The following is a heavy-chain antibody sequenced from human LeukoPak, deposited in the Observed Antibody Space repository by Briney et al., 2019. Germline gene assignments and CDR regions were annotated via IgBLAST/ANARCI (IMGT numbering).Heavy chain of an antibody. J-gene: IGHJ3*02. D-gene: IGHD3-22*01. CDR1: GGSFSGYY. V-gene: IGHV4-34*01. Sequence: PSETLSLTCAVYGGSFSGYYWSWICQPPGKGLEWIGEINHSGSTNYNPSLKSRVTISVDTSKNQFSLKLSSVTAAGTAVYYCARDPRETYYYDSSGYEGDAFDIWGQGTMVTVSS. CDR3: ARDPRETYYYDSSGYEGDAFDI. CDR2: INHSGST.